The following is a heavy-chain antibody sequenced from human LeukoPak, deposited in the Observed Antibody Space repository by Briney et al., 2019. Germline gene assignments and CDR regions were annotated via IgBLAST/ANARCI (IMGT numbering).Heavy chain of an antibody. D-gene: IGHD3-22*01. J-gene: IGHJ4*02. CDR3: ARTPIYYFDNSGYYN. CDR2: IYYSGST. Sequence: PSETLSLTCTVSGGSISSSSYYWGWIRQPPGKGLEWIGSIYYSGSTYYNPSLKSRVTISVDTSKNQFSLKLSSVTAADTAVYYCARTPIYYFDNSGYYNWGQGTLVTVSS. CDR1: GGSISSSSYY. V-gene: IGHV4-39*01.